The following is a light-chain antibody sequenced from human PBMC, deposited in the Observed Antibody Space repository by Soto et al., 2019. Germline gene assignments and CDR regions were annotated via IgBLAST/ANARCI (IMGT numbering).Light chain of an antibody. V-gene: IGLV2-23*01. Sequence: QSVLTQPASVSGSPGQSITISCTGTSSDVGSYNLVSWYQHHPGNAPKLIIYEGDKRPSGISNRFSGSKSGNTAALTISGLQADDEADYYCCSYVHSNTYVFGTGTKVTVL. CDR1: SSDVGSYNL. CDR3: CSYVHSNTYV. CDR2: EGD. J-gene: IGLJ1*01.